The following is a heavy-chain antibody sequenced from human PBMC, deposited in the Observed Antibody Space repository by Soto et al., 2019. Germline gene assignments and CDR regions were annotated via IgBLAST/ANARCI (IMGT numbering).Heavy chain of an antibody. CDR3: AKGLNPYYYYGMDV. V-gene: IGHV3-23*01. CDR2: ISGSGGSA. Sequence: GGSLRLSCAASGFTFSSYAMSWFRQAPGKGLEWVSAISGSGGSAYYADSVKGRFTISRDNSKNTLYLQMNSLRAEDTAVYYCAKGLNPYYYYGMDVWGQGTTVTVSS. CDR1: GFTFSSYA. J-gene: IGHJ6*02.